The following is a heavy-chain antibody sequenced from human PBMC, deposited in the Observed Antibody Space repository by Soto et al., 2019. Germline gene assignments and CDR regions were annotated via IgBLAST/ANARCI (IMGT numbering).Heavy chain of an antibody. D-gene: IGHD7-27*01. CDR2: IYYSGST. V-gene: IGHV4-59*12. J-gene: IGHJ4*02. CDR3: ARDHWGFDY. CDR1: GGSISSYY. Sequence: SETLSLTCTVSGGSISSYYWSWIRQPPGKGLEWIGYIYYSGSTYYNPSLKSRVTISVDRSKNQFSLKLSSVTAADTAVYYCARDHWGFDYWGQGTLVTVSS.